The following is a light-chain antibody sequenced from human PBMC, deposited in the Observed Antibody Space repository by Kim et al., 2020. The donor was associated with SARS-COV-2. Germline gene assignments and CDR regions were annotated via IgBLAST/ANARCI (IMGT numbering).Light chain of an antibody. Sequence: EIVVTQSPDTLSLSPGESATLSCRASQSVGSTYLAWYQQKPGQAPRLLIYGGSSRATGIPDRFSGSGSGTDFTLAISRLEPEDFAVYYCQQYLISPWTFGQGTKVEI. CDR3: QQYLISPWT. CDR1: QSVGSTY. J-gene: IGKJ1*01. V-gene: IGKV3-20*01. CDR2: GGS.